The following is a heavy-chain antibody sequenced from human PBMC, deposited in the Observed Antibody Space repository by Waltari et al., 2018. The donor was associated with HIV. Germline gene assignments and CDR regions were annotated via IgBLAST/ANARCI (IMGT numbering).Heavy chain of an antibody. Sequence: EVQLVQSGAEVKKPGESLKISCKGSGYSFTSYWIGWVRQMPGKGLEWMGIIYPGDSDTRYSPTVQGQVTISADKSISTAYLQWSSLKASDTAMYYWARRKVGGGIEYSYGPCGYWGQGTLVTVSS. D-gene: IGHD5-18*01. V-gene: IGHV5-51*01. CDR1: GYSFTSYW. CDR2: IYPGDSDT. CDR3: ARRKVGGGIEYSYGPCGY. J-gene: IGHJ4*02.